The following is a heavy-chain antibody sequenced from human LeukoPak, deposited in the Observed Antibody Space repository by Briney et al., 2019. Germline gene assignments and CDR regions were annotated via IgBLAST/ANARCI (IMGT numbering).Heavy chain of an antibody. CDR3: ARAVKYRSGPLTDLLPYYFDY. V-gene: IGHV1-69*05. CDR2: IIPIFGTA. CDR1: GGTFSSYA. J-gene: IGHJ4*02. Sequence: ASVKLSCKASGGTFSSYAISWVRQAPGQGLEWMGGIIPIFGTANYAQKFQGRVTITRDTSANTAYMELSSLRSEDMAVYYCARAVKYRSGPLTDLLPYYFDYWGQGTLVTVSS. D-gene: IGHD6-19*01.